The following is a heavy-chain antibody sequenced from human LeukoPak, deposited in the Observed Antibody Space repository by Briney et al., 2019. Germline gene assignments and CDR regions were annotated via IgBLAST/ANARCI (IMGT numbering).Heavy chain of an antibody. CDR2: IYSSGTT. CDR1: GLTVSSNY. Sequence: GGSLRLSCAASGLTVSSNYMSWVRQAPGKGLEWVSVIYSSGTTYYADSVKGRFTISRDKSRNTIYLQMNSLRAEDTAVYYCAREDVGDAFDIWGQGTMVTVSS. CDR3: AREDVGDAFDI. V-gene: IGHV3-66*01. J-gene: IGHJ3*02.